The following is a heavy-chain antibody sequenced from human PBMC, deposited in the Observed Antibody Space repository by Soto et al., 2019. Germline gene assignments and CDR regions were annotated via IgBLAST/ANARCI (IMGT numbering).Heavy chain of an antibody. D-gene: IGHD3-10*01. J-gene: IGHJ6*02. V-gene: IGHV3-21*01. CDR1: GFTFSSYS. Sequence: EVQLVESGGGLVKPGGSLRLSCAASGFTFSSYSMNWVRQAPGKGLEWVSSISSSSNYIYYEDSVKGRFTISRDNAKNSLYLQMNSLRAEDTAVYYCARDVGGSGRYYYYYGMDVWGQGTTVTVSS. CDR2: ISSSSNYI. CDR3: ARDVGGSGRYYYYYGMDV.